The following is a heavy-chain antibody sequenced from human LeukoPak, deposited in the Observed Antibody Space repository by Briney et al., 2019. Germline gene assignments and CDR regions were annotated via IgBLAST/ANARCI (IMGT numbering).Heavy chain of an antibody. CDR3: ARCLDYGDYMDY. Sequence: ASVKVSCKASGYTFTGYYMHWVRQAPGQGLEWMGWINPNSGGTNYARKFQGRVTMTRDTSISTAYMELSRLRSDDTAVYYCARCLDYGDYMDYWGQGTLVTVSS. V-gene: IGHV1-2*02. CDR2: INPNSGGT. J-gene: IGHJ4*02. D-gene: IGHD4-17*01. CDR1: GYTFTGYY.